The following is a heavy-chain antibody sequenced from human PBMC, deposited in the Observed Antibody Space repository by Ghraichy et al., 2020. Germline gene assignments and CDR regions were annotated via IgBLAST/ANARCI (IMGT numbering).Heavy chain of an antibody. J-gene: IGHJ3*02. CDR3: GRRVPAVHVNGAFDI. CDR2: IYYSGST. V-gene: IGHV4-31*03. Sequence: SETLSLTCTVSGGSFSNDGYYWSWILQHPGKGGEWIAYIYYSGSTYYNPSLKSRVTISVNTSMNQFSLRVTSVTAADTAVYFCGRRVPAVHVNGAFDIWGQGTMVTVSS. CDR1: GGSFSNDGYY. D-gene: IGHD2-2*01.